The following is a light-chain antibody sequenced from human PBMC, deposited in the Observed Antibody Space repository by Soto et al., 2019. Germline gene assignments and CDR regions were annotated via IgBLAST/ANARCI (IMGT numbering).Light chain of an antibody. CDR3: QSYDSSLSHVV. CDR2: GDN. Sequence: QPVLTQPPSVSGAPGQRVTIPCTGSSSNIGSYYDVHWYQQLPGTVSKLLIYGDNSRPSGVPDRFSGSKSGTSASLAITGLQAEDEADYYCQSYDSSLSHVVFGGGTKLTVL. CDR1: SSNIGSYYD. V-gene: IGLV1-40*01. J-gene: IGLJ2*01.